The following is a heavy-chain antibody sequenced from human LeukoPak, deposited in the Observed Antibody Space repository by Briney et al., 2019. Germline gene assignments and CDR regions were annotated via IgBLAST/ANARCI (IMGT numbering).Heavy chain of an antibody. Sequence: SETLSLTWTVSGGSISSGSYYWSWIRQPAGKGLEWIGRIYTSGSTNYNPSLKSRVTISVDTSKNQFSLKLSSVTAADTAVYYCARETPEQLVFYYYYMDVWGKGTTVTVSS. CDR3: ARETPEQLVFYYYYMDV. D-gene: IGHD6-6*01. V-gene: IGHV4-61*02. CDR1: GGSISSGSYY. J-gene: IGHJ6*03. CDR2: IYTSGST.